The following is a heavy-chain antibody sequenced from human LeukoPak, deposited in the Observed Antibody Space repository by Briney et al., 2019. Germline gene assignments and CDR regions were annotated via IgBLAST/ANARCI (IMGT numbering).Heavy chain of an antibody. CDR3: AREVVIFPDYYYYGMDV. CDR1: GFPFRDYY. Sequence: GGSLRLSCAASGFPFRDYYMTWIRQAPGKGLEWISYISRSGDTLYYADSVEGRFATSRDNAKNSLFLQMNSLRADDTAVYYCAREVVIFPDYYYYGMDVWGQGTTVTVSS. D-gene: IGHD2/OR15-2a*01. V-gene: IGHV3-11*01. J-gene: IGHJ6*02. CDR2: ISRSGDTL.